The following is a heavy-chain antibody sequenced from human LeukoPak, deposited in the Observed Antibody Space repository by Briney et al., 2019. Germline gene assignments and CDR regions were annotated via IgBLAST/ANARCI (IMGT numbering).Heavy chain of an antibody. D-gene: IGHD3-10*01. J-gene: IGHJ4*02. CDR1: GFTFSSYA. V-gene: IGHV3-23*01. Sequence: SGGSLRLSCAASGFTFSSYAMGWVRQAPGKGLEWVSAISGSGDTYYADSVKGRFTISRDNSKNTLYLQMNSLRAEDTAIYYCAKDLVTGSLDYWGQGTLVTVSS. CDR3: AKDLVTGSLDY. CDR2: ISGSGDT.